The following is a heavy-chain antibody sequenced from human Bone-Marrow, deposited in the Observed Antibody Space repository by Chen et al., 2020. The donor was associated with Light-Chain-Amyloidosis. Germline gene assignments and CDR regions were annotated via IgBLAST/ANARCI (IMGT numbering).Heavy chain of an antibody. CDR2: MHHSGSA. CDR3: VRETTSTPWFDP. V-gene: IGHV4-30-4*01. CDR1: GASISSADDY. J-gene: IGHJ5*02. D-gene: IGHD1-1*01. Sequence: QVQLQESGPGLVKPSQTLSLVCSVPGASISSADDYWTWVRQPPGQGLDWIGYMHHSGSATSNPSLRSRVAISLDTSKNQFSLSLTSVTAADSAMYFCVRETTSTPWFDPWGPGTLVTVYS.